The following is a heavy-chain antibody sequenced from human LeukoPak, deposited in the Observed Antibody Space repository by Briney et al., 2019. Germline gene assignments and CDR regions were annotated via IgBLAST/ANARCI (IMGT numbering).Heavy chain of an antibody. Sequence: GGSLRLSCAASGFTFSSYGMHWVRQAPGKGLEWVAVIWYDGSNKYYADSVKGRFTISRDNSKSTLYLQMNSLRAEDTAVYYCARARVGTDAFDIWGQGTMVTVSS. CDR2: IWYDGSNK. CDR1: GFTFSSYG. J-gene: IGHJ3*02. V-gene: IGHV3-33*01. CDR3: ARARVGTDAFDI. D-gene: IGHD2-2*01.